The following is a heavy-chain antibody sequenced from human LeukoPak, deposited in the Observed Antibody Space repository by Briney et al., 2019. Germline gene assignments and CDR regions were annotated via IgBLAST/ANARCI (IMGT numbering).Heavy chain of an antibody. J-gene: IGHJ4*02. CDR2: INSDGSST. CDR3: AVSSSSGSGYFDY. Sequence: GGSLRLSCAASGFTFSSYWMHWVRQGQGKGRVWVSRINSDGSSTSYADAVKGRVTISRDNAKNTLYLQMNSLRAEDTAVYYCAVSSSSGSGYFDYWGQGTLVTVSS. CDR1: GFTFSSYW. V-gene: IGHV3-74*01. D-gene: IGHD6-13*01.